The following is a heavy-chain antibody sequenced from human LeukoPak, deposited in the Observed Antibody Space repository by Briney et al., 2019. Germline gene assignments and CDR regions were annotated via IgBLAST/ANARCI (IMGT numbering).Heavy chain of an antibody. V-gene: IGHV1-46*01. CDR1: GYTFINYF. Sequence: ASVKVSCKASGYTFINYFMHWVRQAPGHGLEWMGLINPDGGQTTYARNFQGRVTMTRDTSTSTVYMEVSSLGSEDSAVYYCARERPSSCFFDYWGLGTLLTVSS. J-gene: IGHJ4*02. D-gene: IGHD2-15*01. CDR2: INPDGGQT. CDR3: ARERPSSCFFDY.